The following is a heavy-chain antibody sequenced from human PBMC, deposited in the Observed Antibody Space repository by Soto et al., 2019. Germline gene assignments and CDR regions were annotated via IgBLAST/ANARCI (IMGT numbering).Heavy chain of an antibody. CDR1: GFTLSNAW. CDR3: TTDDPINRY. Sequence: GGSLRLSCAASGFTLSNAWMSWVRQAPGKGLEWVGRIKSKIDGGTTDYAAPVKGRFTISRDDSKNTLYLQMNSLKTEDTAVYYCTTDDPINRYWGQGTLVTVSS. CDR2: IKSKIDGGTT. J-gene: IGHJ4*02. V-gene: IGHV3-15*01.